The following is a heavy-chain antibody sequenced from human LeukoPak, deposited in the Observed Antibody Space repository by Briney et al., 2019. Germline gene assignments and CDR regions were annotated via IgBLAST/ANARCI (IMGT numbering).Heavy chain of an antibody. J-gene: IGHJ5*02. CDR2: IYSSGST. V-gene: IGHV4-4*07. CDR1: GGSISSYY. Sequence: SETLSLTCTVSGGSISSYYWSWIRQPAGKGLEWIGRIYSSGSTNYNPSLKSRVTMSVDTSKNQFSLKLSSVTAADTAQYYCVRVAGYSHGPSCYTWFDPWGQGTLVTVSS. D-gene: IGHD2-2*02. CDR3: VRVAGYSHGPSCYTWFDP.